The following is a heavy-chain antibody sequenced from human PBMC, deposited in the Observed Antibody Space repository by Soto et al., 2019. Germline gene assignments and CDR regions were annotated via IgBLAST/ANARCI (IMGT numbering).Heavy chain of an antibody. CDR3: ARVYRMDSSGYNWFDP. V-gene: IGHV1-3*01. D-gene: IGHD3-22*01. CDR1: GYTFTSYA. J-gene: IGHJ5*02. CDR2: INAGNGNT. Sequence: ASVKVSCKASGYTFTSYAMHWVRQAPGQRLEWMGWINAGNGNTKYSQKFQGRVTITRDTSASTAYMELSSLRSEDTAVYYCARVYRMDSSGYNWFDPWGQGTLVTVSS.